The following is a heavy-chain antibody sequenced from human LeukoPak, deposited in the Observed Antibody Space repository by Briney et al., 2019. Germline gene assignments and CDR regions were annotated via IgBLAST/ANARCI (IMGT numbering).Heavy chain of an antibody. CDR3: ARDTYYYDSSGYYGAEYFQH. CDR2: ISSSSSHI. Sequence: GGSLRLSCAASGFTFSSYSMNWVRQAPGKGLEWVSSISSSSSHIYYADSVKGRFTISRDNSKNTLYLQMNSLRAEDTAVYYCARDTYYYDSSGYYGAEYFQHWGQGTLVTVSS. V-gene: IGHV3-21*04. J-gene: IGHJ1*01. D-gene: IGHD3-22*01. CDR1: GFTFSSYS.